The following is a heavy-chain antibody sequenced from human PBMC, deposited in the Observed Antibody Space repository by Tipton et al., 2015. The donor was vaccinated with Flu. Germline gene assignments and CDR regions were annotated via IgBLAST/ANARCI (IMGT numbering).Heavy chain of an antibody. Sequence: QVQLVQSGGGVVQPGRSLRLSCAASGFTFSSYGMHWVRQAPGKGLEWVGIIWYDSSNRYYADSVKDRFTISRDNSRNTLYLQMNSLRAEDTAVYYCAKDKSSPHERYGSGTADHWGQGTLVTVSA. CDR2: IWYDSSNR. J-gene: IGHJ4*02. CDR3: AKDKSSPHERYGSGTADH. CDR1: GFTFSSYG. V-gene: IGHV3-33*06. D-gene: IGHD3-10*01.